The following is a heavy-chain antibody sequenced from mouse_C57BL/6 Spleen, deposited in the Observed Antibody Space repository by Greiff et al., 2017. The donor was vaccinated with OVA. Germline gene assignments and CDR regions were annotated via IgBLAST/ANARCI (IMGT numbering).Heavy chain of an antibody. CDR1: GYSITSGYD. CDR3: ARRDDYDDAMDY. CDR2: ISYSGST. V-gene: IGHV3-1*01. J-gene: IGHJ4*01. Sequence: EVKLQESGPGMVKPSQSLSLTCTVTGYSITSGYDWHWIRHFPGNKLEWMGYISYSGSTNYNPSLKSRISITHDTSKNHFFLKLNSVTTEDTATYYCARRDDYDDAMDYWGQGTSVTVSS. D-gene: IGHD2-4*01.